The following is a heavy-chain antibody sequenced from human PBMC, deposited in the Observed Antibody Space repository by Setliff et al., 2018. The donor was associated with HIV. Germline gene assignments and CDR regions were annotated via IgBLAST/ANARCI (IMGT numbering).Heavy chain of an antibody. V-gene: IGHV3-33*01. D-gene: IGHD2-15*01. CDR1: GFTFSSYG. CDR2: IWYDGSSK. CDR3: ARVVGVAPYYYMDV. Sequence: LRLSCAASGFTFSSYGMHWVRQAPGKGLEWVAIIWYDGSSKYYADSVKGRFTISRDTSKDTLYLQMNSLRAEDTAVYYCARVVGVAPYYYMDVWGKGTTVTVSS. J-gene: IGHJ6*03.